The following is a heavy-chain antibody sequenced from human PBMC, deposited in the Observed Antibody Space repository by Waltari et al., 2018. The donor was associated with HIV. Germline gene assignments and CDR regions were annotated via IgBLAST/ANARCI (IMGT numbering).Heavy chain of an antibody. J-gene: IGHJ4*02. V-gene: IGHV3-15*01. D-gene: IGHD3-22*01. CDR3: TVGKSSGYY. CDR1: GVSFSDVW. CDR2: IKSKTEGWTT. Sequence: EVQLVESGGGLVKPGGSLRLSCAASGVSFSDVWLNWVRQAPGEGLEWVGQIKSKTEGWTTDYAAPWKGRFTISRDDSKNMLFLEMNSLNTDDTASYYCTVGKSSGYYWGQGTLVTVSS.